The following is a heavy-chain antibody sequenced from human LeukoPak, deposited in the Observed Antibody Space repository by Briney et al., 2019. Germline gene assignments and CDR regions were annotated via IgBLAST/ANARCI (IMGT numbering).Heavy chain of an antibody. CDR3: AREGKSGYYYPVHWFDP. CDR2: ISAYNGNT. Sequence: ASVKVSCKASGYTFTSYGISWVRQAPGQGLEWMGWISAYNGNTNYAQKLQGRVTMTTDTSTSTAYMELRRLRSDDTDVYYCAREGKSGYYYPVHWFDPWGQGTLVTVSS. CDR1: GYTFTSYG. J-gene: IGHJ5*02. V-gene: IGHV1-18*01. D-gene: IGHD3-22*01.